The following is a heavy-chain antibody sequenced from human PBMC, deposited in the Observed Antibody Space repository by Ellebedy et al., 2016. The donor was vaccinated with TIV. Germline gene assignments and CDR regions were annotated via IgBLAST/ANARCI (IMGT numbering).Heavy chain of an antibody. J-gene: IGHJ1*01. CDR3: ARGGGSSWTTAEYFQH. V-gene: IGHV4-34*01. CDR2: INHSGST. D-gene: IGHD6-13*01. Sequence: MPGGSLRLSCAASGFTFSSYSMNWIRQPPGKGLEWIGEINHSGSTNYNPSLKSRVTISVDTPKNQFSLKLSSVTAADTAVYYCARGGGSSWTTAEYFQHWGQGTLVTVSS. CDR1: GFTFSSYS.